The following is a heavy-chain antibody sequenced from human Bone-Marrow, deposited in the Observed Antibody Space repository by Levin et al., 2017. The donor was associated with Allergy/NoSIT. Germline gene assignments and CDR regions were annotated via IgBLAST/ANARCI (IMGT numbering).Heavy chain of an antibody. Sequence: GESLKISCAASGFTFSSYGMHWVRQAPGKGLEWVAVISYDGSNKYYADSVKGRFTISRDNSKNTLYLQMNSLRAEDTAVYYCAKALVGRYYFDYWGQGTLVTVSS. J-gene: IGHJ4*02. D-gene: IGHD2-15*01. CDR1: GFTFSSYG. CDR3: AKALVGRYYFDY. CDR2: ISYDGSNK. V-gene: IGHV3-30*18.